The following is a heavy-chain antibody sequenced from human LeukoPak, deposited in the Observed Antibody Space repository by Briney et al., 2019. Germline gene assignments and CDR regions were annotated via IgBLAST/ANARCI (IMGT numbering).Heavy chain of an antibody. CDR1: GFTFSTYG. J-gene: IGHJ4*02. CDR2: IWFDGSNQ. CDR3: AKDLGRRVTAIDY. D-gene: IGHD2-21*02. V-gene: IGHV3-33*06. Sequence: PGGSLRLSCAASGFTFSTYGMHWVRQAPGKGLEWVAVIWFDGSNQYYVDSVRGRFSISRDNSKNTLYLQMNTLRAEDTGVYYCAKDLGRRVTAIDYWGQGTLVTVSS.